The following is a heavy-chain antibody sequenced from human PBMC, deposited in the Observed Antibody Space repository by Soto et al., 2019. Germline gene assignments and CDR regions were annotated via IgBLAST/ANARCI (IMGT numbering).Heavy chain of an antibody. J-gene: IGHJ6*02. V-gene: IGHV3-7*01. CDR1: GFTFSSYW. CDR3: ARDRHQLLGAYYYYDGMDV. D-gene: IGHD2-2*01. CDR2: IKQDGSEK. Sequence: GGSLRLSCAASGFTFSSYWMSWVRQAPGKGLEWVANIKQDGSEKYYVDSVKGRFTISRDNAKNSLYLQMNSLRAEDTAVYYCARDRHQLLGAYYYYDGMDVWGQGTTVTVSS.